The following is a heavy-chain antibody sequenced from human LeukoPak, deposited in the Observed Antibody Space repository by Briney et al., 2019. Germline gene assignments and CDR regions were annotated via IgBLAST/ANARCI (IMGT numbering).Heavy chain of an antibody. V-gene: IGHV3-7*01. CDR1: GFTFTTYW. J-gene: IGHJ4*02. D-gene: IGHD3-10*01. CDR2: IKQDGTEK. Sequence: GGSLRLSCTASGFTFTTYWMSWVRHPPGRGLEWVANIKQDGTEKYYVDSVKGRFTISRDNAKNSLYLQMNSLRVEDTATYYCAKVAHYYYGSESYYFFEHWGQGTPVTASS. CDR3: AKVAHYYYGSESYYFFEH.